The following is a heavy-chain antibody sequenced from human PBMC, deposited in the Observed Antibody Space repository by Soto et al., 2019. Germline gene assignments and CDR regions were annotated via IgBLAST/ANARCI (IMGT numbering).Heavy chain of an antibody. CDR3: AKGRRGSGYGWDYVDC. D-gene: IGHD3-22*01. J-gene: IGHJ4*02. CDR2: ISASVGTT. CDR1: GFTFSGYA. Sequence: EVQLLESGGGLVQPGGSLRLSCAASGFTFSGYAMSWVRQAPGKGLEWVSAISASVGTTYYADSVKGRFTISRDNSKSTLYLQRSRLRAEDTAGYYRAKGRRGSGYGWDYVDCWGQGTVVTVSS. V-gene: IGHV3-23*01.